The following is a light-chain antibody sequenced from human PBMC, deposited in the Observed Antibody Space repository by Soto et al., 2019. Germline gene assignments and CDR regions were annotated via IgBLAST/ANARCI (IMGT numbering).Light chain of an antibody. V-gene: IGLV8-61*01. J-gene: IGLJ3*02. CDR1: SGSVSTNYY. Sequence: QTVVTQEPSFSVSPGGTVTLTCGLNSGSVSTNYYPAWYQQTPGQAPRALIYHTNTRSSGVPDRFSGSILGNKAALTISGAQADDESDYYCVLYISGGTWVFGGGTKQTVL. CDR2: HTN. CDR3: VLYISGGTWV.